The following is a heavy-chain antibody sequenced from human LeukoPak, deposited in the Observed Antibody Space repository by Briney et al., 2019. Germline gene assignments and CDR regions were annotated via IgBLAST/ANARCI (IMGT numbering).Heavy chain of an antibody. J-gene: IGHJ4*02. V-gene: IGHV3-23*01. CDR1: GFTFSSYA. Sequence: GGSLRLSCAASGFTFSSYAMSWVRQAPGKGLEWVSAISGSGGNTYYADSVKGRFTISRDNSKNTLYLQMNSLRAEDTAVYYCARGDYYDSSGTVDYWGQGTLVTVSS. CDR3: ARGDYYDSSGTVDY. CDR2: ISGSGGNT. D-gene: IGHD3-22*01.